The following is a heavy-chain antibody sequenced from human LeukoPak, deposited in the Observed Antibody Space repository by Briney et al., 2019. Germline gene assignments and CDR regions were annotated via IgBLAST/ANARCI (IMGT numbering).Heavy chain of an antibody. Sequence: GGSLRLSCAASGFTFSTYWMSWVRQAPGKGLEWVANIKRDGSEEYYVDSVKGRFTISRDNAKNSLYLQMNSLGAGDTAVYYCARVDYSYGYSYWGQGTLVTVSS. D-gene: IGHD5-18*01. CDR3: ARVDYSYGYSY. CDR2: IKRDGSEE. J-gene: IGHJ4*02. V-gene: IGHV3-7*05. CDR1: GFTFSTYW.